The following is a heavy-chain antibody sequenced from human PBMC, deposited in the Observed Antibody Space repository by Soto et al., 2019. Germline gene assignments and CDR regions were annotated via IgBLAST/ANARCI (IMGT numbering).Heavy chain of an antibody. D-gene: IGHD4-17*01. CDR3: ARDGSTTVVTPFYYYYGMDV. V-gene: IGHV1-2*04. Sequence: ASVKVSCKASGYTFTCYYMHWVRQAPGQGLEWMGWINPNSGGTNYAQKFQGWVTMTRDTSISTAYMELSRLRSDDTAVYYCARDGSTTVVTPFYYYYGMDVWGQGTTVTVSS. CDR2: INPNSGGT. J-gene: IGHJ6*02. CDR1: GYTFTCYY.